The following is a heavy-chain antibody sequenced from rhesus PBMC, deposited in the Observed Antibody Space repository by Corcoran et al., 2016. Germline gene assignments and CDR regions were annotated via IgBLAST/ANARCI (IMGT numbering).Heavy chain of an antibody. CDR2: ISGSGGST. CDR1: GGSLSSNY. CDR3: ARGPGIVLVRLAMPFDY. J-gene: IGHJ4*01. D-gene: IGHD2-2*01. Sequence: QVQLQESGPGLVKPSETLSLTCAVSGGSLSSNYWSGTRPPPGKGLEWIGRISGSGGSTDYNPSLKSRVTISTDTAKNQFSLKRRSVTAADTAVDYCARGPGIVLVRLAMPFDYWGQGVLVTVSS. V-gene: IGHV4-160*01.